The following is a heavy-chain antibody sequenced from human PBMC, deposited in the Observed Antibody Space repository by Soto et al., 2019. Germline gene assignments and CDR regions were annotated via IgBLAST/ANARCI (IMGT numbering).Heavy chain of an antibody. J-gene: IGHJ4*02. CDR1: GGSFSGYY. D-gene: IGHD3-22*01. V-gene: IGHV4-34*01. CDR2: INHSGST. Sequence: KPSETLSLTCAVYGGSFSGYYWSWIRQPPGKGLEWIGEINHSGSTNYNPSLKSRVTISVDTSKNQFSLKLSSVTAADTAVYYCARAHPYDSSGYYRYWGQGTLVTVSS. CDR3: ARAHPYDSSGYYRY.